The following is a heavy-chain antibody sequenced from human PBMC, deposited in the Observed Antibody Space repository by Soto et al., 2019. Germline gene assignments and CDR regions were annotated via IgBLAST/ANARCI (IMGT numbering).Heavy chain of an antibody. J-gene: IGHJ6*03. V-gene: IGHV3-64*01. D-gene: IGHD2-2*01. Sequence: EVQLVESGGGLVQPGGSLRLSCAASGFTFSSYAMHWVRQAPGKGLEYVSAISSNGGSTYYANSVKGRFTISRDNSKKTLYLQMGSLRDEDMAVYYCARDVSVVVPAAMDLYYYYYMDVWGKGTTVTVSS. CDR3: ARDVSVVVPAAMDLYYYYYMDV. CDR2: ISSNGGST. CDR1: GFTFSSYA.